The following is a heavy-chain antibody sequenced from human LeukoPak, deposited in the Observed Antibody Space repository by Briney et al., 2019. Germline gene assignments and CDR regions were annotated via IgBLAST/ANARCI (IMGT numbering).Heavy chain of an antibody. Sequence: GGSLRLSCAVSGFTFDDYAMHWVRQVPGKGLEWVSGISWNSDTIDLADSVKGRFTISRDNAKNSLYLQMNRLRAEDTALYYCATNGGGDSGYGNFDYWGQGTLVTVSS. D-gene: IGHD5-12*01. CDR1: GFTFDDYA. CDR3: ATNGGGDSGYGNFDY. J-gene: IGHJ4*02. CDR2: ISWNSDTI. V-gene: IGHV3-9*01.